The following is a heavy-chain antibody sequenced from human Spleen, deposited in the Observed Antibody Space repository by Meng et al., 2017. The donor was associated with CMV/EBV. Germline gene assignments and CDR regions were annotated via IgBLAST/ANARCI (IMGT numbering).Heavy chain of an antibody. CDR1: GACISRGGYH. Sequence: SGACISRGGYHWSWIRQQPGKGLEWIGYIYYSGDTDHNPSLKSRVTIAVDTSKNQFSLKLRSVTAADTAVYYCAGGRFLEWSPFDYWGQGILVTVSS. V-gene: IGHV4-31*02. CDR2: IYYSGDT. D-gene: IGHD3-3*01. J-gene: IGHJ4*02. CDR3: AGGRFLEWSPFDY.